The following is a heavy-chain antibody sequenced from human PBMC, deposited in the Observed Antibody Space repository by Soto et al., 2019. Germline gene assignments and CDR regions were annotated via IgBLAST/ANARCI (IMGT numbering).Heavy chain of an antibody. D-gene: IGHD3-16*02. J-gene: IGHJ4*02. CDR2: INHSGST. CDR3: ARGRGYDYIWGSYRFFGYYFDY. Sequence: SETLSLTCAVYGGSFSGYYWSWIRQPPGKGLEWIGEINHSGSTNYNPSLKSRVTISVDTSKNQFSLKLSSVTAADTAVYYCARGRGYDYIWGSYRFFGYYFDYWGQGTLVTVSS. CDR1: GGSFSGYY. V-gene: IGHV4-34*01.